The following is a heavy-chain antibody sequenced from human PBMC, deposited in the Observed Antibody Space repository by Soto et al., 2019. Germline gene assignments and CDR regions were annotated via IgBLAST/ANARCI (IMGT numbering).Heavy chain of an antibody. D-gene: IGHD2-8*01. J-gene: IGHJ4*02. CDR3: ARDAPYCTNGVCYYFDY. CDR1: GYTFTSYA. V-gene: IGHV1-3*01. CDR2: INAGNGNT. Sequence: ASVKVSCKASGYTFTSYAMHWVRQAPGQRLEWMGWINAGNGNTKYSQKSQGRVTITRDTSASTAYMELSSLRSEDTAVYYCARDAPYCTNGVCYYFDYWGQGTLVTVSS.